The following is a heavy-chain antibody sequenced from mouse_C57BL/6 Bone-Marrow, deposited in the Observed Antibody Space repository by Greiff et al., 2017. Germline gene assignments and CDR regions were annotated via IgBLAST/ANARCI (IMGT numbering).Heavy chain of an antibody. V-gene: IGHV1-82*01. CDR1: GYAFSSSW. CDR3: ARSRKAMDY. J-gene: IGHJ4*01. Sequence: QVQLKESGPELVKPGASVKISCKASGYAFSSSWMNWVKQRPGKGLEWIGRIYPGDGDTNYNGKFKGKATLTADKYSSTAYMQLSSLTSEDSAVYFCARSRKAMDYWGQGTSVTVSS. CDR2: IYPGDGDT.